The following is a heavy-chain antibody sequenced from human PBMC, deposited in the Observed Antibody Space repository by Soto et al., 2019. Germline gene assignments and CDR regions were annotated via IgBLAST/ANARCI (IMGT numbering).Heavy chain of an antibody. D-gene: IGHD3-10*01. Sequence: TSETLSLTCTVSGASIVSGDYYWSWIRQHPGKGLELIGYIYYSGGTYYNPSLKSRVTISVDTSKNQFSPKLSSVTAADTAVYYCARIRITMVRGALRYYYYGMDVWGQGTTVTVSS. CDR2: IYYSGGT. J-gene: IGHJ6*02. CDR3: ARIRITMVRGALRYYYYGMDV. CDR1: GASIVSGDYY. V-gene: IGHV4-31*02.